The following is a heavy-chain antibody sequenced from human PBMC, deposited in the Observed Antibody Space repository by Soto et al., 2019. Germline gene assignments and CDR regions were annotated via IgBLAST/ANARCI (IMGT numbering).Heavy chain of an antibody. Sequence: QVQLQQWGAGLLKPSETLSLTCTVDDGSSSGYYWSWVRQPPGKGLEWIGEINPSGSTNYNPSLKSRVTISVDTSNNQFSLNVNSVTAADTAVYYCARGRITMLHWGQGTLVTVSS. CDR1: DGSSSGYY. D-gene: IGHD3-10*02. V-gene: IGHV4-34*01. CDR2: INPSGST. CDR3: ARGRITMLH. J-gene: IGHJ4*02.